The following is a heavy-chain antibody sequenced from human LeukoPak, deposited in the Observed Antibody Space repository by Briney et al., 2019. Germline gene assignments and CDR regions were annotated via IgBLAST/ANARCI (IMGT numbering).Heavy chain of an antibody. D-gene: IGHD6-13*01. CDR1: GFTFSSYA. CDR3: ARVRWQQLDGFDY. J-gene: IGHJ4*02. V-gene: IGHV3-30-3*01. Sequence: GGSLRLSCAASGFTFSSYAMHWVRQAPGKGLEWVAVISYDGSNKYYADSVKGRFTISRDNSKNTLYLQMNSLRAEDTAVYYCARVRWQQLDGFDYWGQGTLVTVSS. CDR2: ISYDGSNK.